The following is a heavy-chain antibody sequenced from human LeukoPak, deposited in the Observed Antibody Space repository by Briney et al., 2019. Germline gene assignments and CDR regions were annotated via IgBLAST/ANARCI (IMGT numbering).Heavy chain of an antibody. J-gene: IGHJ4*02. V-gene: IGHV3-11*01. D-gene: IGHD4-11*01. CDR3: ARDLGSNYGYFDY. CDR2: ISSSGSTI. Sequence: GGSPRLSCAASGFTFSDYYMSWIRQAPGKGLEWVSYISSSGSTIYYAGSVKGRFTISRDNAKNSLYLQMNSLRAEDTAVYYCARDLGSNYGYFDYWGQGTLVTVSS. CDR1: GFTFSDYY.